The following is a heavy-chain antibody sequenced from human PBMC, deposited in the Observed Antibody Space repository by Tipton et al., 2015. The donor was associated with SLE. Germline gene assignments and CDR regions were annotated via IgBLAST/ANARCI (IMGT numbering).Heavy chain of an antibody. D-gene: IGHD2-15*01. CDR2: INSGGTI. CDR3: VRDPLYWSGGSCFDY. CDR1: GFTFSSYE. Sequence: SLRLSCATSGFTFSSYEMNWVRQAPGKGLEWISYINSGGTIYYADSVKGRFTISRDNAKNSLYLQMNSLRAEDTAVYYCVRDPLYWSGGSCFDYWGQGTLVTVSS. J-gene: IGHJ4*02. V-gene: IGHV3-48*03.